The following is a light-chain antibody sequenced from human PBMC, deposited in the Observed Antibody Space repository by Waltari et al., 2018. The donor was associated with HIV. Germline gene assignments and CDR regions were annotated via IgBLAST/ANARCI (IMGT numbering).Light chain of an antibody. Sequence: IQMSPSPSILSASVGERVAITCRASQNVDSWLVWYQQRPGKAPKLFIYKASPLLYGVPARFTGSGSGTNFTRTINSLHPDDFATYYCQQYNSDVYTFGLGTRLDLK. V-gene: IGKV1-5*03. CDR2: KAS. J-gene: IGKJ2*01. CDR3: QQYNSDVYT. CDR1: QNVDSW.